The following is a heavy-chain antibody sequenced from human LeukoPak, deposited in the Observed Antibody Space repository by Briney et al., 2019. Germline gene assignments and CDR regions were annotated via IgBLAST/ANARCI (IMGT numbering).Heavy chain of an antibody. V-gene: IGHV1-69*10. Sequence: ASVKVSCKASGYTFTSYGISWVRQAPGQGLEWMGWIIPILGIANYAQKFQGRVTITADKSTSTAYMELSSLRSEDTAVYYCAKDGSGSYYNGDYFDYWGQGTLVTVSS. CDR1: GYTFTSYG. J-gene: IGHJ4*02. CDR3: AKDGSGSYYNGDYFDY. D-gene: IGHD3-10*01. CDR2: IIPILGIA.